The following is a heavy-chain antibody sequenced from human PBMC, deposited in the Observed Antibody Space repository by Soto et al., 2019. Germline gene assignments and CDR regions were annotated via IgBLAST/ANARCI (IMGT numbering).Heavy chain of an antibody. Sequence: ASVKVSCKASGYTFTSYDINWVRQATGQGLEWMGWMNPNSGNTGYAQKFQGRVTMTRNTSISTAYMELSSLRSEDTAVYYCARVGPMERYFDWLSGYYFDYWGQGTLVTVSS. D-gene: IGHD3-9*01. J-gene: IGHJ4*02. CDR2: MNPNSGNT. V-gene: IGHV1-8*01. CDR3: ARVGPMERYFDWLSGYYFDY. CDR1: GYTFTSYD.